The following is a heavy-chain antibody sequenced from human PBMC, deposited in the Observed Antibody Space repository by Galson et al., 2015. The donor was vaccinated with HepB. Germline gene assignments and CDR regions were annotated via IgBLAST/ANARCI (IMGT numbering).Heavy chain of an antibody. CDR3: IVGGRFWSGYYPFDY. Sequence: SLRLSCAASGFTFSSYGMHWVRQAPGKGLEWVAVISYDGSNKYYADSVKGRFTISRDNSKNTLYLQMNSLRAEDTAVYYCIVGGRFWSGYYPFDYWGQGTLVTVSS. D-gene: IGHD3-3*01. V-gene: IGHV3-30*03. CDR1: GFTFSSYG. CDR2: ISYDGSNK. J-gene: IGHJ4*02.